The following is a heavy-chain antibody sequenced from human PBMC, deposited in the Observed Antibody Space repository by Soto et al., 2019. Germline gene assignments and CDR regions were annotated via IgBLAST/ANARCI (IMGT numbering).Heavy chain of an antibody. J-gene: IGHJ5*02. CDR2: ISYSGST. Sequence: ETLSLTCAVYGGSFSGYYWSWIRQPPGKGLEWIGYISYSGSTNYNPSLKSRVTISVDTSKNHFSLKLSSVTAADTAVYWCDIDPVAGYAFFDNWRQGALVTVS. CDR3: DIDPVAGYAFFDN. CDR1: GGSFSGYY. V-gene: IGHV4-59*08. D-gene: IGHD2-15*01.